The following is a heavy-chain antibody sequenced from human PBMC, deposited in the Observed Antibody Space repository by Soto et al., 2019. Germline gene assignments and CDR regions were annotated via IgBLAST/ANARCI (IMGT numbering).Heavy chain of an antibody. CDR1: GGSISSYY. CDR3: ARDKITGLFDY. Sequence: SESLSLTCTVSGGSISSYYWSWIRQPPGKGLEWIGYIYYSGSTNYNPSLKSRVTISVDTSKNQFSLKLTSVTAADTAVYYCARDKITGLFDYWGQGTLVTVSS. D-gene: IGHD2-8*02. J-gene: IGHJ4*02. V-gene: IGHV4-59*12. CDR2: IYYSGST.